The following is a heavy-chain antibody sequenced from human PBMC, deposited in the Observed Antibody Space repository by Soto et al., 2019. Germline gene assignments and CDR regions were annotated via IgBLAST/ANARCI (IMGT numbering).Heavy chain of an antibody. V-gene: IGHV1-18*01. CDR3: ARESLSYTAMATYYFDY. J-gene: IGHJ4*02. D-gene: IGHD5-18*01. CDR2: ISAYNGNT. CDR1: GYTFTSYG. Sequence: QVQLVQSGAEVKKPGASVKVSCKASGYTFTSYGISWVRQAPGQGLEWMGWISAYNGNTIYAQKVQGRVSMTTDTSTSTAYMELRSLRSDDTAVYHCARESLSYTAMATYYFDYWGQGTLVTVSS.